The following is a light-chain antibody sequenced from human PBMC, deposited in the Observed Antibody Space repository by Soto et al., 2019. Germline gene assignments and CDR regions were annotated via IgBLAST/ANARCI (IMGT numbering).Light chain of an antibody. CDR2: DAS. Sequence: IQLTQAPSSLSASVGDRVTITCRASQGISSYLGWYQQKPGKAPNLLIYDASTLHSGVPARFSGGGSGTHFNLPIRSLQPEDFAPYCCQPVNVSPSIFGGGTQVEIQ. CDR3: QPVNVSPSI. CDR1: QGISSY. V-gene: IGKV1-9*01. J-gene: IGKJ4*01.